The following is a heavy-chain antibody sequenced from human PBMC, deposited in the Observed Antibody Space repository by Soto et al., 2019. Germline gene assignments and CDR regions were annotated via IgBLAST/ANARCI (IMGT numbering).Heavy chain of an antibody. V-gene: IGHV4-39*01. J-gene: IGHJ4*02. CDR1: GGSINNDIVY. D-gene: IGHD6-13*01. CDR2: VYYDGRT. Sequence: PSETLSLTCTVSGGSINNDIVYWAWIRQPPGKGLEWIGNVYYDGRTHYTQSLQTRVTISVDSFKNQFSLNLGSVTAADTAVYYCARHALRGWTAGTDPFASWGQGHLVT. CDR3: ARHALRGWTAGTDPFAS.